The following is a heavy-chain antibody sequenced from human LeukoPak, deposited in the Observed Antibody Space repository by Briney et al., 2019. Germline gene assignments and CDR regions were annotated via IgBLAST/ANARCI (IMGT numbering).Heavy chain of an antibody. D-gene: IGHD6-19*01. CDR3: ARHRYSSGWLDY. Sequence: SETLSLTCTVSGGSISSYYWSWIRQPPGKGLEWIGYIYYSGSTNYNPSLKSRVTISVDTSKNQFSLKLCSVTAADTAVYYCARHRYSSGWLDYWGQGTLVTVSS. J-gene: IGHJ4*02. V-gene: IGHV4-59*08. CDR1: GGSISSYY. CDR2: IYYSGST.